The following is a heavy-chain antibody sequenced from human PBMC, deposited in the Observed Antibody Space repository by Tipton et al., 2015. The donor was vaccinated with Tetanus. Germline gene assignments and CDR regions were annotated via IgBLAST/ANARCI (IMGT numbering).Heavy chain of an antibody. V-gene: IGHV3-30-3*01. CDR2: ISYDGSNK. CDR3: ARGYGDYENWGGDY. Sequence: SLRLSCAASGFTFSSYAMHWVRQAPGKGLEWVAVISYDGSNKYYADSVKGRFTISRDNSKNTLYLQMNSLRAEGTAVYYCARGYGDYENWGGDYWGQGTLVTVSS. J-gene: IGHJ4*02. D-gene: IGHD4-17*01. CDR1: GFTFSSYA.